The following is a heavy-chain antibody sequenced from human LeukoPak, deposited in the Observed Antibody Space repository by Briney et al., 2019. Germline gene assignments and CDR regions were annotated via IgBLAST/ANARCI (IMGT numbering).Heavy chain of an antibody. V-gene: IGHV4-30-2*01. CDR2: IYHSGST. CDR3: AREEVTMVRGVIITHFDY. Sequence: SETLSLTCAVSGGSISSGGYSWSWIRQPPGKGLEWIGYIYHSGSTYYNPSLKSRVTISVDTSKNQFSLKLSSVTAADTAVYYCAREEVTMVRGVIITHFDYWGQGTLVTVSS. J-gene: IGHJ4*02. D-gene: IGHD3-10*01. CDR1: GGSISSGGYS.